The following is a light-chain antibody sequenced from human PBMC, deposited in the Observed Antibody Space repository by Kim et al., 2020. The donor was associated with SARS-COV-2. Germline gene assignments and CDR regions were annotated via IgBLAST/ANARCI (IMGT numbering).Light chain of an antibody. Sequence: VALGQTVRITCQGDSLRKYDGSWYKQKPGQAPILAISGKNNRPSGIPDRFSGSSSGNTASLTITGARAEDEADYYCSSRDSSGYVIFGGGTKLTVL. J-gene: IGLJ2*01. V-gene: IGLV3-19*01. CDR2: GKN. CDR1: SLRKYD. CDR3: SSRDSSGYVI.